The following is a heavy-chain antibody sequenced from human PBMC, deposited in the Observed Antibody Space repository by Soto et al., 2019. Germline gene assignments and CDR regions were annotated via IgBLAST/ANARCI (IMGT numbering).Heavy chain of an antibody. J-gene: IGHJ4*02. V-gene: IGHV1-69*01. CDR3: AREGASGSHIGY. D-gene: IGHD3-22*01. CDR2: IIPIFGTA. Sequence: QVQLVQSGAEVKKPGSSVKVSCKASGGTFSSYAISWVRQAPGQGLEWMGGIIPIFGTANYAQKFQGRVTITADESTSTAYMEPSSLRAEDTAVYYCAREGASGSHIGYWGQGTLVTVSS. CDR1: GGTFSSYA.